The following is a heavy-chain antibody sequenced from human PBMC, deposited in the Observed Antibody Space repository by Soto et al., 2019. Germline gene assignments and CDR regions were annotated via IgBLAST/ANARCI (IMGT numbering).Heavy chain of an antibody. CDR3: ARSYRRYCSGGSCYSYYYYYMDV. J-gene: IGHJ6*03. D-gene: IGHD2-15*01. CDR1: GGSISSYY. CDR2: IYYSGST. V-gene: IGHV4-59*01. Sequence: PSETLSLTCHVSGGSISSYYWSWIPQPPGKGLEWIGYIYYSGSTNYNPSLKSRVTISVDTSKNQFSLKLSSVTAADTAVYYCARSYRRYCSGGSCYSYYYYYMDVWGKGTTVTVSS.